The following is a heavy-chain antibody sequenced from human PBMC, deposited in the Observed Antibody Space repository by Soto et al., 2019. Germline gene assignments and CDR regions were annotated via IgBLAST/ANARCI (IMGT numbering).Heavy chain of an antibody. Sequence: GGSLRLSCVASGFPFSSYAMSWVRQTPGKGLEWVSGISGSGGRTYYADSVKGRFTISRDNSNNTLSLQMHILRVEDTAVYHCAKESSGYNYGFYNYFDYWGQGTLVTVSS. CDR2: ISGSGGRT. CDR3: AKESSGYNYGFYNYFDY. J-gene: IGHJ4*02. V-gene: IGHV3-23*01. D-gene: IGHD5-18*01. CDR1: GFPFSSYA.